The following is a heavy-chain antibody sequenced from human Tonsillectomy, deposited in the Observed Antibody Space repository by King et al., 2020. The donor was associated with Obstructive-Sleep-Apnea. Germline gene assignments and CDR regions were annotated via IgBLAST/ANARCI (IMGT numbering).Heavy chain of an antibody. CDR3: ARASIAAAGTGWIDP. J-gene: IGHJ5*02. D-gene: IGHD6-13*01. V-gene: IGHV1-18*01. CDR2: ISGYNGNT. Sequence: VQLVQSGAEVKKPGASVKVSCKASGYTFTSFGINWVRQAPGQGLEWMGWISGYNGNTNYAQNLQGRVTMTTDTSTSTAYMDLRSLRSDDTAVYYCARASIAAAGTGWIDPWGQGTLVTVSS. CDR1: GYTFTSFG.